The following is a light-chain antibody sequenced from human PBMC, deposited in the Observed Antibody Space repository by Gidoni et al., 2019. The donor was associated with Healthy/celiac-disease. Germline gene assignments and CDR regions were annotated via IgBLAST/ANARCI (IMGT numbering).Light chain of an antibody. V-gene: IGKV3-11*01. J-gene: IGKJ2*01. CDR1: QSVSSY. Sequence: EIVLTQSPATLSLSPGERATLSGRASQSVSSYLAWYQQKPGQAPRLLIYDASNRATGIPARFSGSVSGTDFTLTISSLEPEDFAVYYCQQRSNWPPEYTFGQGTKLEIK. CDR2: DAS. CDR3: QQRSNWPPEYT.